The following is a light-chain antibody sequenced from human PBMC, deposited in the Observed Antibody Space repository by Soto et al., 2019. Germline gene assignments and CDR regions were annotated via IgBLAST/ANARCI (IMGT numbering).Light chain of an antibody. CDR1: HSVSSSY. CDR3: QQYGSSPPYT. J-gene: IGKJ2*01. CDR2: GAS. Sequence: EIELTQSPGTLSLSPGERATLSCRASHSVSSSYLAWYQQKPGQAPRLLIYGASSRATGIPDRFSGSGSVTDFTLTISRLEPEDFAVYYCQQYGSSPPYTFGQGTKLEIK. V-gene: IGKV3-20*01.